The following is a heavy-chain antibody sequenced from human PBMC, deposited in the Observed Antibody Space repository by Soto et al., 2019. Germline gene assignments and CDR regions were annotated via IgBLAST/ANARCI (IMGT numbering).Heavy chain of an antibody. D-gene: IGHD6-19*01. J-gene: IGHJ4*02. CDR2: ISTDWSVT. Sequence: EVQLVESGGGLVQPGGSLRLSCAASGLTFSSYWMHWVRQAPGQGLVWVSRISTDWSVTTYADSVKGRFTISRDNAKNTLYLQMNSLRTEDTAVYYCARAPYSSGWWGFDYWGQGNLVTVSS. CDR1: GLTFSSYW. CDR3: ARAPYSSGWWGFDY. V-gene: IGHV3-74*01.